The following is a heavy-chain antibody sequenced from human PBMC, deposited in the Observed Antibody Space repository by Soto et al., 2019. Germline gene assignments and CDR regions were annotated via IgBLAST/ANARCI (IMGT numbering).Heavy chain of an antibody. CDR1: GGSVSATNW. D-gene: IGHD2-15*01. J-gene: IGHJ4*02. CDR2: INLSGTT. Sequence: QVQLQESGPGLVKPSGTLSLTCAVSGGSVSATNWWSWIRQPPGKGLEWIGEINLSGTTNYNPSLKRRVTMSIDQSQNEVSLTLTAVTAADTAVYYCSRELFAGYSPAAYCGQGTLVTVSS. V-gene: IGHV4-4*02. CDR3: SRELFAGYSPAAY.